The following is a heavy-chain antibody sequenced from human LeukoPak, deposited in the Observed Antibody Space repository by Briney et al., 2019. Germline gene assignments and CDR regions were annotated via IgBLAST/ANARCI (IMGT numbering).Heavy chain of an antibody. J-gene: IGHJ6*02. CDR1: GYTFTGYD. CDR2: MNPNSGNT. D-gene: IGHD3-3*01. V-gene: IGHV1-8*01. CDR3: ARGRSEYYDFWSGYGPPYYYGMDV. Sequence: EASVKVSCKASGYTFTGYDINWVRQATGQGLEWMGWMNPNSGNTGYAQKFQGRVTMTRNTSISTAYMELSSLRSEDTAVYYCARGRSEYYDFWSGYGPPYYYGMDVWGQGTTVTVSS.